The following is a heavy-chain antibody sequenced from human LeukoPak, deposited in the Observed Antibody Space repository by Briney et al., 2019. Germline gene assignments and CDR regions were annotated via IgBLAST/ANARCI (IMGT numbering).Heavy chain of an antibody. D-gene: IGHD3-22*01. CDR2: INHSGST. Sequence: SETLSLTCAVYGGSFSGYYWSWIRQPPGKGLEWIGEINHSGSTNYNPSLKSRVTISVDTSKNQFSLKLSSVTAADTAVYYCARATMIAGWDYWGQGTLVTVSS. CDR3: ARATMIAGWDY. J-gene: IGHJ4*02. CDR1: GGSFSGYY. V-gene: IGHV4-34*01.